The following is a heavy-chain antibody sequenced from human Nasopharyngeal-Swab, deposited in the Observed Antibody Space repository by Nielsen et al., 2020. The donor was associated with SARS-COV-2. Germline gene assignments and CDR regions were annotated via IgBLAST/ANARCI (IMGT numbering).Heavy chain of an antibody. CDR3: AREIYDGHHDP. Sequence: WIRQPPGKGLEWIGEINDSGSTNYNPSLKSRVTISVGTSKNQFSLKLSSVTAADTAVYYCAREIYDGHHDPWGQGTLVTVSS. J-gene: IGHJ5*02. D-gene: IGHD3-3*01. V-gene: IGHV4-34*01. CDR2: INDSGST.